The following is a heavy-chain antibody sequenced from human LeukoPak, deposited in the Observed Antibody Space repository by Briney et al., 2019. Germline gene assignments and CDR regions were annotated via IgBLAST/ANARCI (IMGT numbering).Heavy chain of an antibody. CDR2: ISWNSGSI. V-gene: IGHV3-9*03. D-gene: IGHD3-22*01. Sequence: PGGSLRLSCAASGFTFEDYAMHWVRQAPGKGLEWVSRISWNSGSIGYADSVKGRFTISRDNAKNSLYLQMNSLRAEDMALYYCAKGVDSSGYYYYFDYWGQGTLVTVSS. CDR1: GFTFEDYA. J-gene: IGHJ4*02. CDR3: AKGVDSSGYYYYFDY.